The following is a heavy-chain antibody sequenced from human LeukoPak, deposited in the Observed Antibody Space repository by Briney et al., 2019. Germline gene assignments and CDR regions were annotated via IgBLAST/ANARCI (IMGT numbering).Heavy chain of an antibody. J-gene: IGHJ5*02. Sequence: ASVKVSCKASGYTFTSYGISWVRQAPGQGLEWMGWISAYNGNTNYAQKLQGRVTITRDTSASTAYMELSSLRSEDTAVYYCARRVVVPAAIVDWFDPWGQGTLVTVSS. V-gene: IGHV1-18*01. CDR2: ISAYNGNT. D-gene: IGHD2-2*01. CDR1: GYTFTSYG. CDR3: ARRVVVPAAIVDWFDP.